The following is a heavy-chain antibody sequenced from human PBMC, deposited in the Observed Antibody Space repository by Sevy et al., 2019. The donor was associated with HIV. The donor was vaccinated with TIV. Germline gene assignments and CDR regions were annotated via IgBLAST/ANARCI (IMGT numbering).Heavy chain of an antibody. CDR2: ISSSGSTI. D-gene: IGHD4-17*01. V-gene: IGHV3-11*01. CDR1: GFTFSDYY. J-gene: IGHJ4*02. Sequence: GGSPRLSCAASGFTFSDYYMSWIRQAPGKGLEWVSYISSSGSTIYYADSVKGRFTISRDNAKNSLYLQMNSLRAEDTAVYYCARAGDMTTVTNFDYWGQGTLVTVSS. CDR3: ARAGDMTTVTNFDY.